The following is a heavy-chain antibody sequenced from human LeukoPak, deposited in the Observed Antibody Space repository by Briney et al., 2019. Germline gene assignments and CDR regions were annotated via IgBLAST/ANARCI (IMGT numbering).Heavy chain of an antibody. D-gene: IGHD3-16*02. J-gene: IGHJ6*04. CDR2: INHSGST. CDR1: GGSFSGYY. Sequence: SETLSLTCAVYGGSFSGYYWSWIRQPPGKGLEWIGEINHSGSTNYNPSLKSRVTISVDTSKNQFSLKLSSVTAADTAVYYCATFRGWGSYRRGDVWGKGTTVTVSS. CDR3: ATFRGWGSYRRGDV. V-gene: IGHV4-34*01.